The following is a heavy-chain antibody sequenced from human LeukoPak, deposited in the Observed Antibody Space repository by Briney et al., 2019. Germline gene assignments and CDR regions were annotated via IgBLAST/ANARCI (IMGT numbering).Heavy chain of an antibody. CDR1: GYSLSSGFF. V-gene: IGHV4-38-2*02. CDR3: ARKYDFWSGYQQDYYMDV. CDR2: FSHRGGS. D-gene: IGHD3-3*01. J-gene: IGHJ6*03. Sequence: SETLSLTCTVSGYSLSSGFFCDWIRQSPGKGLEWIGSFSHRGGSYHNPSLKSRVTISVDTSKNQFSLKLSSVTAADTAVYYCARKYDFWSGYQQDYYMDVWGKGTTVTVSS.